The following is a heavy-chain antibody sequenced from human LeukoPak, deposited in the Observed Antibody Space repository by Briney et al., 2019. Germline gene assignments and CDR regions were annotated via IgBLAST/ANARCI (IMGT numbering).Heavy chain of an antibody. D-gene: IGHD5-24*01. CDR1: GFTFRSYW. CDR2: VKGDGITT. V-gene: IGHV3-74*01. Sequence: GGSLRLSCAASGFTFRSYWMHWVRQSPGKGLVWVPRVKGDGITTSYADSVKGRFTISRDNAKNTLYLQMNSLRAEDTAVYYCARGGDNYGFGYWGQGTLVTVSS. J-gene: IGHJ4*02. CDR3: ARGGDNYGFGY.